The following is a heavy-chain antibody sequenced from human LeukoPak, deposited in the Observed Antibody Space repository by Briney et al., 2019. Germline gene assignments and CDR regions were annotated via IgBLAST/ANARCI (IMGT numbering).Heavy chain of an antibody. V-gene: IGHV1-18*01. CDR2: ISTNNGKT. Sequence: GASVKVSCKSSGYTFSSYGINWVRQAPGQVLERMGWISTNNGKTNYAQKLQGRATMTTDKSTSTAYMELRSLRSDDTAVYYCTRGAVADPYNWFDPWGQGTLVTVSS. CDR3: TRGAVADPYNWFDP. J-gene: IGHJ5*02. D-gene: IGHD6-13*01. CDR1: GYTFSSYG.